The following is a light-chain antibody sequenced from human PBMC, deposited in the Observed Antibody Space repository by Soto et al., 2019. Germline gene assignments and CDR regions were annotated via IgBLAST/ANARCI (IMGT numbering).Light chain of an antibody. CDR1: SSDVGSYNL. V-gene: IGLV2-23*02. CDR3: SSYAGSSPLWV. Sequence: QSALTQPASVSGPPGQSITISCAGTSSDVGSYNLVSWYQHHPGKAPKLILYEVSQRPSGVSPRFSGSKSGNTASLTISGLQAEDEADYFCSSYAGSSPLWVFGGGTKHRP. J-gene: IGLJ3*02. CDR2: EVS.